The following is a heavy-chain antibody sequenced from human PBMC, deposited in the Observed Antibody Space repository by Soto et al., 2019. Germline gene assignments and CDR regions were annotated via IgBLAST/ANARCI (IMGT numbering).Heavy chain of an antibody. Sequence: QVHLVQSGAEVKKPGASVKVSCKGSGYTFTSYGITWVRQAPGQGLEGMGWLSAHNGNTDYAQKLQGRVTVTRDTSTSTAYMELRSLRSADTAVYYCARGSYRDYWGQGALVTVSS. CDR2: LSAHNGNT. CDR1: GYTFTSYG. D-gene: IGHD1-26*01. CDR3: ARGSYRDY. J-gene: IGHJ4*02. V-gene: IGHV1-18*01.